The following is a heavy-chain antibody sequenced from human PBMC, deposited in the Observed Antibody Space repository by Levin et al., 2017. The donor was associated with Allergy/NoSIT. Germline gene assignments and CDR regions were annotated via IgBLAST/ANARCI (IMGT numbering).Heavy chain of an antibody. CDR1: GFTFGDYA. J-gene: IGHJ6*02. D-gene: IGHD3-10*01. CDR2: IRSKAYGGTT. V-gene: IGHV3-49*04. Sequence: GESLKISCTASGFTFGDYAMSWVRQAPGKGLEWVGFIRSKAYGGTTEYAASVKGRFTISRDDSKSIAYLQMNSLKTEDTAVYYCTRARFYYGSGSYYRDYYYYGMDVWGQGTTVTVSS. CDR3: TRARFYYGSGSYYRDYYYYGMDV.